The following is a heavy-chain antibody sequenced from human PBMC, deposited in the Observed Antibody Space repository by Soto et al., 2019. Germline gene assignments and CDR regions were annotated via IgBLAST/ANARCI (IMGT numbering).Heavy chain of an antibody. D-gene: IGHD3-22*01. J-gene: IGHJ4*02. Sequence: EVQLVESGGGSVQPGGSLRLSCVASGFFTFSRYWMSWVRQVPGQGLEWVANIKEDGSEKYYVDSVKGRFTISRDNAKTSVYPQMNSLRVEDTAVYYCARPDARYDSTAYWGQGTLVTVSS. CDR2: IKEDGSEK. CDR1: GFFTFSRYW. CDR3: ARPDARYDSTAY. V-gene: IGHV3-7*04.